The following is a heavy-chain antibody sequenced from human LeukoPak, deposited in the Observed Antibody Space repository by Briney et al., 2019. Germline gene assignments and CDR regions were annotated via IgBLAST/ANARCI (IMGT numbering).Heavy chain of an antibody. J-gene: IGHJ3*02. Sequence: AGGSLRLSCAASGFTFSSYAMHWVRQAPGKGLEWVAVISYDGSNKYYADSVKGRFTISRDNSKNTLYLQMNSLRAEDTAVYYCARLWFGELLSPDAFDIWGRGTMVTVSS. CDR3: ARLWFGELLSPDAFDI. D-gene: IGHD3-10*01. CDR1: GFTFSSYA. CDR2: ISYDGSNK. V-gene: IGHV3-30-3*01.